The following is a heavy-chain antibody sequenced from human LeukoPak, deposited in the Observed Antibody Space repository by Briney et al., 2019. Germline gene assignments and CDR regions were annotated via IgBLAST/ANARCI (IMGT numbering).Heavy chain of an antibody. CDR2: ISYDGSNK. D-gene: IGHD2-8*01. CDR1: GFTFSSYG. J-gene: IGHJ6*02. V-gene: IGHV3-30*03. Sequence: QAGGSLRLSCAASGFTFSSYGMHWVRQAPGKGLEWVAVISYDGSNKYYADSVKGRFTISRDNSKNTLYLQMNSLRAEDTAVYYCARGYCTNGVCYFSNYYYYYGMDVWGQGTTVTVSS. CDR3: ARGYCTNGVCYFSNYYYYYGMDV.